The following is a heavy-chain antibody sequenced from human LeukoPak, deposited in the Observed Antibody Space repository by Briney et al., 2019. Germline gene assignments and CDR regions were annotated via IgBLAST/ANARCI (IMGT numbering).Heavy chain of an antibody. J-gene: IGHJ5*02. Sequence: SETLSLTCTVSGGSISDYYWSWIRQPPGKGLEWIAYINYSGNTDYNPSLKSRVTISVDTSKDHFSLKLNSVTAADTAVYYCAREGTSGTHLNWFDPWGQGTLVTVSS. D-gene: IGHD1-1*01. CDR1: GGSISDYY. CDR3: AREGTSGTHLNWFDP. V-gene: IGHV4-59*12. CDR2: INYSGNT.